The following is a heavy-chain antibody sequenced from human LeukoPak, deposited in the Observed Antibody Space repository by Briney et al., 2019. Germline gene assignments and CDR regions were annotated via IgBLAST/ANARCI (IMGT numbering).Heavy chain of an antibody. CDR2: IPYDGSNK. Sequence: AGGSLRLSCAASGFTFSSYAMHWVRQAPGKGLEWVAVIPYDGSNKYYADSVKGRFTISRDNSKNTLYLQMNSLRAEDTAVYYCARDLVTTHYYYGMDVWGQGTTVTVSS. D-gene: IGHD4-11*01. V-gene: IGHV3-30*04. CDR1: GFTFSSYA. CDR3: ARDLVTTHYYYGMDV. J-gene: IGHJ6*02.